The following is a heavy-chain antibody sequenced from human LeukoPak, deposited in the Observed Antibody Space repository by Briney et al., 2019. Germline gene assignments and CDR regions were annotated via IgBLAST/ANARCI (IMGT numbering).Heavy chain of an antibody. D-gene: IGHD2-21*02. Sequence: GESLKISCEGSGYSFSNYWIGWVRQMPGKGLGWMGIIYPGDYETRYSPSFQGLVTISVDTSISTAYLQWSSLKASDTAMYYCAIPPGYCGNDCSFDHWGQGTLVTVSS. CDR1: GYSFSNYW. CDR3: AIPPGYCGNDCSFDH. J-gene: IGHJ4*02. CDR2: IYPGDYET. V-gene: IGHV5-51*01.